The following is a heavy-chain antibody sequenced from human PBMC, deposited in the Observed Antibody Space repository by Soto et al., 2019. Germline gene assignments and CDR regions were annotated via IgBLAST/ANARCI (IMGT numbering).Heavy chain of an antibody. J-gene: IGHJ4*02. CDR2: INSTSSTI. CDR3: AKASCSSTSCPVVGYFDY. V-gene: IGHV3-48*01. D-gene: IGHD2-2*01. Sequence: PGGSLRLSCAASGASISIYSMNWIRQAPGKGLEWLSYINSTSSTIHYADSVRGRFTISRDNAKNTLYLQMNSLRAEDTAVYYCAKASCSSTSCPVVGYFDYWGQGTLVTVSS. CDR1: GASISIYS.